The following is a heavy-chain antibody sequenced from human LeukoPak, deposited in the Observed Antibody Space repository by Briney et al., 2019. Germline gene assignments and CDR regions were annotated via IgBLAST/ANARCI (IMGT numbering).Heavy chain of an antibody. D-gene: IGHD6-19*01. V-gene: IGHV4-59*01. CDR2: TYYSGTT. J-gene: IGHJ4*02. Sequence: SETLSLTCTGSGVSISRYQGRWSPQPPGKGLEWIGYTYYSGTTNYNPSLKSRLTISVDASKNQVSLKLSSVTAADTAVYYCASRGGWSDRGTDHWGQGTLVTVSS. CDR3: ASRGGWSDRGTDH. CDR1: GVSISRYQ.